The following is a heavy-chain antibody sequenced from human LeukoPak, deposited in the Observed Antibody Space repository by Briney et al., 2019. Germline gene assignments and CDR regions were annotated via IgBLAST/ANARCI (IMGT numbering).Heavy chain of an antibody. V-gene: IGHV4-4*09. J-gene: IGHJ5*02. CDR2: IFTSGRT. D-gene: IGHD2-21*01. Sequence: SETLSLACTVSGGSISSYCWSWVQQSPGKGLEWIGYIFTSGRTDYNPSLKSRVTMSVDTSKNQLSMELRFLTAADTAVYYCATSHDVKTAPYDLWGQGTLVTVSS. CDR3: ATSHDVKTAPYDL. CDR1: GGSISSYC.